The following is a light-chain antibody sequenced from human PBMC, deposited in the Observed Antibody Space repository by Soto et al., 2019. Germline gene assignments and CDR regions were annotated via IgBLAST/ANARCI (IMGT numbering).Light chain of an antibody. J-gene: IGKJ4*01. CDR3: QQYSSYPLT. Sequence: DIQMTQSPSSLSASVGDRVTITCRASQAIGSWLAWYQQKPGKAPTSLIYDASNLQTEVPSRFSGSGSGTDFTLTLSGLQPEDSATYYCQQYSSYPLTFGGGTMVEIK. CDR1: QAIGSW. V-gene: IGKV1D-16*01. CDR2: DAS.